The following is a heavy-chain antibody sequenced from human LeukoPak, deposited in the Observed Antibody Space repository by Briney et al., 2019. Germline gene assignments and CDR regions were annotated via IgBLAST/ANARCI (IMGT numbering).Heavy chain of an antibody. D-gene: IGHD5-24*01. J-gene: IGHJ4*02. Sequence: SETLSLTCTVSGGSINSSSYYWGWIRQPPGNGLEWIGSIFYRGNTYDNPSLKSRVTISVDTSKNQFSLKLNSVTAADTAVYYCARHRSKWLQSSFDYWGQGTLVTVSS. CDR2: IFYRGNT. CDR1: GGSINSSSYY. V-gene: IGHV4-39*01. CDR3: ARHRSKWLQSSFDY.